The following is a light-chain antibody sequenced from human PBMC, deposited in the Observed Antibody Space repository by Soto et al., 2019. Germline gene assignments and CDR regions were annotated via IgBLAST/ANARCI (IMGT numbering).Light chain of an antibody. Sequence: EIVMTQSPATLSVSPGERATLSCRASQSINNNLAWYQQKPGQGPRLLIYGASSRATGIPARFSGSGSGTGFTLPISSLQSEDFAFYYCAQYNNLLLTFGGGTKVEIK. V-gene: IGKV3-15*01. CDR3: AQYNNLLLT. CDR2: GAS. CDR1: QSINNN. J-gene: IGKJ4*01.